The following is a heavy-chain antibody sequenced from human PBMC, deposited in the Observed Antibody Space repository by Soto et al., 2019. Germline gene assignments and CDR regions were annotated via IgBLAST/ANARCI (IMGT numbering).Heavy chain of an antibody. CDR3: ARYLSTLFRGGIINYYYYGLDV. Sequence: GGSLRLSCAASGFVFSNYNMNWVRQAPGKGLEWVSYISSSRSTIYYAESVKGRFTISRDNAKNSLYLQMNSLRAEDTAVYYCARYLSTLFRGGIINYYYYGLDVWGQGTTVTVSS. J-gene: IGHJ6*02. D-gene: IGHD3-10*01. CDR2: ISSSRSTI. CDR1: GFVFSNYN. V-gene: IGHV3-48*01.